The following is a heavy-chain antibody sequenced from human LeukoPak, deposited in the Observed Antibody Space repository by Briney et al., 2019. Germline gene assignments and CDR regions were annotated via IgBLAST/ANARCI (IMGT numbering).Heavy chain of an antibody. V-gene: IGHV3-23*01. J-gene: IGHJ4*02. Sequence: GGSLRLSCAVSGITLSNYDMSWVRQLAGKGLEWVSGISASGGNTYYADSVKGRFTISRDNSKNTLYLQMNSLRAEDTAVYFCAKRGVVIRVFLVGFHKEASYFDSWGQGALVTVSS. CDR3: AKRGVVIRVFLVGFHKEASYFDS. CDR2: ISASGGNT. CDR1: GITLSNYD. D-gene: IGHD3-10*01.